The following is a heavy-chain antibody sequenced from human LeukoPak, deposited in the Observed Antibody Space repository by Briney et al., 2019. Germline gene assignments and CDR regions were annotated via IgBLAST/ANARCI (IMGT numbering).Heavy chain of an antibody. J-gene: IGHJ4*02. CDR3: AKSDYYDSSGYYTKSSFDY. D-gene: IGHD3-22*01. Sequence: SVKVSCKASGGTFSSYAISWVRQAPGQGLEWMGRIIPILGIANYAQKFQGRVTITADKSTSTAYMELSSLRSEDTAVYYCAKSDYYDSSGYYTKSSFDYWGQGTLVTVSS. CDR1: GGTFSSYA. V-gene: IGHV1-69*04. CDR2: IIPILGIA.